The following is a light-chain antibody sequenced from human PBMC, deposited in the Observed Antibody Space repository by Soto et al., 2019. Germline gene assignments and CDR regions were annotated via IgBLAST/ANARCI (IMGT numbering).Light chain of an antibody. Sequence: EKVMTQSPATLSVSPGERATLSCRASQSINSNLAWYQQKPGQAPRLLIYGASTRATAIPARFSGSGSGTEFTLTISSLQSEDFAVYYCQQYNNWPETFGQGTKVEIK. CDR1: QSINSN. CDR2: GAS. V-gene: IGKV3-15*01. CDR3: QQYNNWPET. J-gene: IGKJ1*01.